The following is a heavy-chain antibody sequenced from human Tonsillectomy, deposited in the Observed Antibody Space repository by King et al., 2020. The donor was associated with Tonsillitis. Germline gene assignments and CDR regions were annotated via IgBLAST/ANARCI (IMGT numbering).Heavy chain of an antibody. D-gene: IGHD2-2*01. V-gene: IGHV3-49*04. CDR1: GFTFGGYA. CDR3: TRGPSSPYYYYYYMDV. CDR2: IRFKDCDGTL. J-gene: IGHJ6*03. Sequence: EVQLVESGGGLVQTGRSLRLSCTASGFTFGGYAMSWVRHAPGKVLYWVGVIRFKDCDGTLEYAASVKGRFTISRDDAKSIVYLQMNSLKTEDTAVYYCTRGPSSPYYYYYYMDVWGKGTTVTVSS.